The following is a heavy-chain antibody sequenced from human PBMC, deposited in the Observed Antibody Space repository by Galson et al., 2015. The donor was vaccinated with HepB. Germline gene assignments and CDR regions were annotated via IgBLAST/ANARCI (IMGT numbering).Heavy chain of an antibody. V-gene: IGHV1-69*06. J-gene: IGHJ6*02. CDR2: IIPIFGTA. D-gene: IGHD6-13*01. CDR3: ARDDIAVAGGYFYYYGMNL. Sequence: SVKVSCKASGGTFSTYAVSWVRQAPGQGLEWMGGIIPIFGTANYAQKFQGRVTITADKFTSTAYMELSSLRSEDTAVYYCARDDIAVAGGYFYYYGMNLWGQGTTVTVSS. CDR1: GGTFSTYA.